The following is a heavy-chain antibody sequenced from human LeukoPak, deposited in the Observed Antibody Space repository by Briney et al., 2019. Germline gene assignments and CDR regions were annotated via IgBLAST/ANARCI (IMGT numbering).Heavy chain of an antibody. Sequence: GASVKVSCKASGYTFTDYAIHWVRQAPGQRLEWMGWINAGNGDTKYSQKFQGRVTITTDESTSTAYMELSSLRSEDTAVYYCARLNKGSSSWYWGYNWFDPWGQGTLVTVSS. CDR3: ARLNKGSSSWYWGYNWFDP. CDR1: GYTFTDYA. J-gene: IGHJ5*02. V-gene: IGHV1-3*01. CDR2: INAGNGDT. D-gene: IGHD6-13*01.